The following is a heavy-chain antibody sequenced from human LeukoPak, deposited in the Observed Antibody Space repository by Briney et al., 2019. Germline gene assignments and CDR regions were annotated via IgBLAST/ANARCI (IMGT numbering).Heavy chain of an antibody. D-gene: IGHD4-11*01. J-gene: IGHJ4*02. CDR3: ARGTGKTTGKDLYDY. V-gene: IGHV4-4*07. Sequence: PSGTLSLTCTVSGCTISSYCWHWLRQPAGKGLEWIGRIYTSGSINYNPPLKSRVTMSVDTSKNQSSLKLSSVTAADTAVYYCARGTGKTTGKDLYDYWGQGTLVTVSS. CDR1: GCTISSYC. CDR2: IYTSGSI.